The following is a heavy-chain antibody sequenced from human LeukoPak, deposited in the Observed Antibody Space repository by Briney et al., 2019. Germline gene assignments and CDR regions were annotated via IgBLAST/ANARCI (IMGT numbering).Heavy chain of an antibody. CDR3: TTDSLTTPARWWLDY. CDR2: IKSKTDGGTT. Sequence: GGSLRLSCAASGFTFSNAWMSWVRQAPGKGLEWVGRIKSKTDGGTTDYAAPVKGRFTISRDDSKNTLYLQMNSLKTEDTAVYYCTTDSLTTPARWWLDYWGQGTLVTVSS. J-gene: IGHJ4*02. D-gene: IGHD4-11*01. CDR1: GFTFSNAW. V-gene: IGHV3-15*01.